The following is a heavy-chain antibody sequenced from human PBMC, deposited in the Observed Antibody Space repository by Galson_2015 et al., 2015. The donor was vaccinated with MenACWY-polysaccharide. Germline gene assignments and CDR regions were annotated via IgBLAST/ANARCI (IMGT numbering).Heavy chain of an antibody. CDR2: INSDASII. Sequence: SLRLSCAASGFTFSSHWMHWVRQAPGEGRVWVSRINSDASIINYADTVKGRFTISRDNAKNTLYLEMNSLRAEDTAIYFCARDRVDVPVIEAHTIFDYWGQGVLVTV. J-gene: IGHJ4*02. V-gene: IGHV3-74*01. D-gene: IGHD2-2*01. CDR1: GFTFSSHW. CDR3: ARDRVDVPVIEAHTIFDY.